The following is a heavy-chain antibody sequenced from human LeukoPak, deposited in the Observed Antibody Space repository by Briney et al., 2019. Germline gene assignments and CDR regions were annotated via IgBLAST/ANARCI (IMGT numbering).Heavy chain of an antibody. J-gene: IGHJ3*02. CDR2: IYYSGST. V-gene: IGHV4-59*01. Sequence: SETLSLTCTVSGGSISSYYWSWIRQPPGKGLEWIGYIYYSGSTNYNPSLKSRVTISVDTSKNQFSLKLSSVTAADTAVYYCARAGVVRAKPYAFDIWGQGTMVTVSS. CDR1: GGSISSYY. D-gene: IGHD3-3*01. CDR3: ARAGVVRAKPYAFDI.